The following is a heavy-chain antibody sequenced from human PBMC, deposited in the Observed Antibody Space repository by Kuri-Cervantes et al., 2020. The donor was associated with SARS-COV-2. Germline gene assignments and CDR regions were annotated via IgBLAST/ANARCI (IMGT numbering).Heavy chain of an antibody. D-gene: IGHD6-13*01. Sequence: GESLKISCAASGFTFSDYYMSWIRQAPGKGLEWVSYISSSGSTIYYADSVKGRFTISRDNAKNSLYLQMNSLRAEDTAVYYCARGGRSTWSHFDYWGQGTLVTVSS. V-gene: IGHV3-11*04. J-gene: IGHJ4*02. CDR1: GFTFSDYY. CDR3: ARGGRSTWSHFDY. CDR2: ISSSGSTI.